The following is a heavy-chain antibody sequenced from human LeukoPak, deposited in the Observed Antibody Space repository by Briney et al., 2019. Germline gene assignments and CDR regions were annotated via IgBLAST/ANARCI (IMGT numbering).Heavy chain of an antibody. CDR1: GGSISSGGYS. CDR3: ARAPRDDDSSGYYFGYFDY. Sequence: SETLSLTCAVSGGSISSGGYSWSWIRQPPGKGLEWIGYIYHSGSTYYNPSLKSRVTISVGRSKNQFSLKLSSVTAADTAVYYCARAPRDDDSSGYYFGYFDYWGQGTLVTVSS. V-gene: IGHV4-30-2*01. CDR2: IYHSGST. D-gene: IGHD3-22*01. J-gene: IGHJ4*02.